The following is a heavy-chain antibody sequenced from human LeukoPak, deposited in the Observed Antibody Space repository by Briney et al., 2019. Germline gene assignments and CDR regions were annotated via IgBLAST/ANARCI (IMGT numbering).Heavy chain of an antibody. V-gene: IGHV3-74*01. Sequence: QPGGSLRLSCAASGFTLSSYWMHWVRQVTGKGLVWVSRINSDGSSTTYADSVKGRFTISRDNAKNTLYLQMNSLRAEDTAVYYCAGGGVYRYGHFDYWGQGTLVTVSS. CDR3: AGGGVYRYGHFDY. J-gene: IGHJ4*02. CDR1: GFTLSSYW. D-gene: IGHD5-18*01. CDR2: INSDGSST.